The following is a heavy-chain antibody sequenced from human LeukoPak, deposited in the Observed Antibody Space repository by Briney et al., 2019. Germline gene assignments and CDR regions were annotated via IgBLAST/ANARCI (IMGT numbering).Heavy chain of an antibody. V-gene: IGHV3-30*02. D-gene: IGHD2-21*01. CDR2: IRYDGSNK. J-gene: IGHJ6*02. CDR1: GLTFSSYG. Sequence: GGSLRLSCAASGLTFSSYGMHWVRQAPGKGLEWVAFIRYDGSNKYYADSVKGRFTISRDNSKNTLYLQMNSLRAEDTAVYYCAKGPYCGGDCSYYGMDVWGQGTTVTVSS. CDR3: AKGPYCGGDCSYYGMDV.